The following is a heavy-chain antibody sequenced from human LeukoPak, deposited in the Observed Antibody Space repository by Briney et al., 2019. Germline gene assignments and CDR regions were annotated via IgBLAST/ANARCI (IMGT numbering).Heavy chain of an antibody. Sequence: PSGTLSLTCAVSGGSISSSNWWSWVRQPPGKGLEWIGEIYHSGSTNYNPSLKGRVTISVDKSKNQFSLKLSSVTAADTAVYYCASTSALSSWYGVDYWGQGTLVTVSS. D-gene: IGHD6-13*01. CDR2: IYHSGST. CDR3: ASTSALSSWYGVDY. V-gene: IGHV4-4*02. CDR1: GGSISSSNW. J-gene: IGHJ4*02.